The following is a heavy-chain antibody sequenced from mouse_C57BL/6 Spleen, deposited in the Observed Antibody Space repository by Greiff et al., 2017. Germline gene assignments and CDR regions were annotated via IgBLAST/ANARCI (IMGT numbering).Heavy chain of an antibody. CDR1: GYTFTDYY. D-gene: IGHD2-2*01. V-gene: IGHV1-26*01. CDR3: ARGSYGYGGAY. Sequence: EVQLQQSGPELVKPGASVKISCKASGYTFTDYYMNWVKQSHGKSLEWIGDINPNNGGTSYNQKFKGKATLTVDKSSSTAYMELRSLTSEDAAVYCCARGSYGYGGAYWGQGTLVTVSA. CDR2: INPNNGGT. J-gene: IGHJ3*01.